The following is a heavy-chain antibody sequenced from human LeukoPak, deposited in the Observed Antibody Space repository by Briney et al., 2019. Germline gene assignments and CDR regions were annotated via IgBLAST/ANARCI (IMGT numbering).Heavy chain of an antibody. Sequence: VASVKVSCKASGYTFTSYDINWVRQATGQGLEWMGWMNPNSGNTGYAQKFQGRVTMTRNTSISTAYMELSSLRSEDTAVYYCARGRIGCTTVVTPYWGQGTLVTVSS. V-gene: IGHV1-8*01. CDR1: GYTFTSYD. CDR2: MNPNSGNT. J-gene: IGHJ4*02. D-gene: IGHD4-17*01. CDR3: ARGRIGCTTVVTPY.